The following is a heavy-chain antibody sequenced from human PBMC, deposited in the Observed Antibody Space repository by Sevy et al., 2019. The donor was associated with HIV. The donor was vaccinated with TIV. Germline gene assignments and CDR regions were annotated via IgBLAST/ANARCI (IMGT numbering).Heavy chain of an antibody. Sequence: ASVKVSCKASGGTFSSYAISWVRQAPGQGLEWMGGIIPIFGTANYAQKFQGRVTITADESTSTAYMELSSLRSEDTAVYYCARDGSTSPLAGFFDYWGQGTLLTVSS. CDR2: IIPIFGTA. CDR3: ARDGSTSPLAGFFDY. V-gene: IGHV1-69*13. J-gene: IGHJ4*02. D-gene: IGHD2-2*01. CDR1: GGTFSSYA.